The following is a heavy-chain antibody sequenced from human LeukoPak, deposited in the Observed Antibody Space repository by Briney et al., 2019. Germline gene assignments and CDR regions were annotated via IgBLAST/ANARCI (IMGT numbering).Heavy chain of an antibody. J-gene: IGHJ3*02. V-gene: IGHV4-59*08. CDR2: IYYSGST. CDR3: ARHGYYGPLDAFDI. CDR1: GGSISSYY. D-gene: IGHD3-22*01. Sequence: SETLSLTCTVSGGSISSYYWSWIRQPPGKGLEWIGYIYYSGSTNYNPSLKSRVTISVDTSKNQFSLKLSSVTAADTAVYYCARHGYYGPLDAFDIWGQGTMVTVSS.